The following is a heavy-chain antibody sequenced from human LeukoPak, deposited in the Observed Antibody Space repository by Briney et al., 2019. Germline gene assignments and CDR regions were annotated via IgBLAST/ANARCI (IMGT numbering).Heavy chain of an antibody. CDR1: GGSISTASYY. J-gene: IGHJ4*02. Sequence: SETLSLTCSVSGGSISTASYYWAWIRQPPAKGLEWIGSIYYSGSTYYNPSLKSRVTISVDTSKNQFSLKLSSVTAADTAVYYCARSIVGATTFNYWGQGTLVTVSS. D-gene: IGHD1-26*01. CDR3: ARSIVGATTFNY. V-gene: IGHV4-39*01. CDR2: IYYSGST.